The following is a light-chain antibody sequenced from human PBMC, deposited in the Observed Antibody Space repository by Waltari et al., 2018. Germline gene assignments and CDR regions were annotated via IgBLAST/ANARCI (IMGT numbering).Light chain of an antibody. V-gene: IGKV1-39*01. CDR2: AAS. CDR1: QSISSY. J-gene: IGKJ4*01. CDR3: QQSYSTPPT. Sequence: DIQMTQSPSSLSASVGDRVTITCRASQSISSYLNWYQQKPGKAPKLLIYAASSLQSGVPSRFSGSGSGTDFTLTISSLQPEDCATYYGQQSYSTPPTFGGGTKVEIK.